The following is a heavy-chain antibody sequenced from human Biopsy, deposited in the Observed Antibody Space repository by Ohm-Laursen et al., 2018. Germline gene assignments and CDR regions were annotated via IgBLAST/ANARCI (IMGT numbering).Heavy chain of an antibody. CDR2: IYHSGIT. Sequence: SDTLSPTCTVSAGAISTDGYYWSWIRQHPGKGLEWIAYIYHSGITFSNPSLGSRITISVNTSANRFSLSLTSVTAADTAVYYCARVEGEQLINSGMDVWGQGTTVTVSS. CDR1: AGAISTDGYY. J-gene: IGHJ6*02. V-gene: IGHV4-31*03. D-gene: IGHD1-1*01. CDR3: ARVEGEQLINSGMDV.